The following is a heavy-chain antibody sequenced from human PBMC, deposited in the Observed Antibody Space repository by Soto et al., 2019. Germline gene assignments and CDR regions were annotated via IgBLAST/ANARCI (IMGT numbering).Heavy chain of an antibody. CDR3: ARDMSPPAMGFCGY. D-gene: IGHD5-18*01. CDR2: ISAYNGNT. J-gene: IGHJ4*02. CDR1: GYTFTSYG. V-gene: IGHV1-18*04. Sequence: QVQMVQSGAEVKKPGASVKVSCKASGYTFTSYGISWVRQAPGQGLEWMGWISAYNGNTNYAQKLQGRVTMTTDTSTSTAYTELRSLRSDDTAVYYCARDMSPPAMGFCGYWGQATLVTVSS.